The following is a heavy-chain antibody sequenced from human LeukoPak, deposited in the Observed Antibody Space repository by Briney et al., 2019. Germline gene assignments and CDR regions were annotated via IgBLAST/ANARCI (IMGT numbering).Heavy chain of an antibody. D-gene: IGHD3-9*01. CDR3: ARERSRYNILTGYSGVDV. CDR1: GFTFRDYY. Sequence: GGSLRLSCAASGFTFRDYYMTWIRQAPGKGLEWVSYTSSSSSSTNYAGSVKGRFTISRDDAKNSLYLQMSSLRAEDTAVYYCARERSRYNILTGYSGVDVWGKGTTVTVSS. CDR2: TSSSSSST. V-gene: IGHV3-11*06. J-gene: IGHJ6*04.